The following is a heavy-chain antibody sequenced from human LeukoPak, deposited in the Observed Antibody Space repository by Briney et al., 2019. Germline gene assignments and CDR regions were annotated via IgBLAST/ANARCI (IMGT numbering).Heavy chain of an antibody. D-gene: IGHD6-13*01. CDR2: IYYSGST. CDR1: GGSISSYY. V-gene: IGHV4-59*08. Sequence: SETLSLTCTVSGGSISSYYWSWIRQPPGKGLEWIGYIYYSGSTNYNPSLKSRVTISVDTSKNQFSLKLSSVTAADTAVYYCARGLWAAGNAFDIWGQGTMVTVSS. CDR3: ARGLWAAGNAFDI. J-gene: IGHJ3*02.